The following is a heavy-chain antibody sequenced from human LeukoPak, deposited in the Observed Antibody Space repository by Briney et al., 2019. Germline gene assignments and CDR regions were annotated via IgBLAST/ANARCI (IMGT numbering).Heavy chain of an antibody. CDR2: MNPNSGNT. CDR3: ARGVYHCASGVCYAWYFEY. D-gene: IGHD2-8*01. J-gene: IGHJ4*02. CDR1: GYTFTSYD. V-gene: IGHV1-8*01. Sequence: ASVKVSCKASGYTFTSYDINWVRQATGQGLEWMGWMNPNSGNTGYAQKFQGRVTMTRNTSISTAYMELSSLRSEDTAVNYCARGVYHCASGVCYAWYFEYWCEGTMVTVSS.